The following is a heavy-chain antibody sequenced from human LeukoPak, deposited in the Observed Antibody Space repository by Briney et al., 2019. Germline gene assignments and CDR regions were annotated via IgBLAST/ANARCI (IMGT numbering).Heavy chain of an antibody. V-gene: IGHV3-48*04. D-gene: IGHD3-10*02. CDR2: ISSSGSTI. Sequence: GGSLRLSCAASGFTFSSYGMSWIRQAPGKGLEWVSYISSSGSTIYYADSVRGRFTISRDNAKNSLYLQMNSLRAEDTAVYYCAELGITMIGGVWGKGTTVTISS. CDR1: GFTFSSYG. J-gene: IGHJ6*04. CDR3: AELGITMIGGV.